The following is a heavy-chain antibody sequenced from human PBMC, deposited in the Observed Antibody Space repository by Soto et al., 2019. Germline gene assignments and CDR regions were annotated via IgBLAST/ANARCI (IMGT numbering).Heavy chain of an antibody. CDR1: GFTFSSYS. V-gene: IGHV3-23*01. Sequence: SLTLSCSASGFTFSSYSMSWVRQAPGKGLEWVSAISGGGGSVYYADSVTGRFTISTDTQKTTLYLQLDSLRAKERAGYYCAMRVGYDASCGYYSPFYWGQGTLVTVSS. J-gene: IGHJ4*02. CDR3: AMRVGYDASCGYYSPFY. D-gene: IGHD3-22*01. CDR2: ISGGGGSV.